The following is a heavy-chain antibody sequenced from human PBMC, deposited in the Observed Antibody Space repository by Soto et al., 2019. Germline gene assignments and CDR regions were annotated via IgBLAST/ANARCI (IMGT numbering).Heavy chain of an antibody. CDR1: GFTFTSSA. CDR2: IVVGSGNT. J-gene: IGHJ5*02. Sequence: SVKVSCKASGFTFTSSAVQWVRQARGQRLEWIGWIVVGSGNTNYAQKFQERVTITRDMSKNQFSLKLSSVTAADTAVYYCARAPSWVWFGEKVIKDNWFDPWGQGTLVTVSS. CDR3: ARAPSWVWFGEKVIKDNWFDP. V-gene: IGHV1-58*01. D-gene: IGHD3-10*01.